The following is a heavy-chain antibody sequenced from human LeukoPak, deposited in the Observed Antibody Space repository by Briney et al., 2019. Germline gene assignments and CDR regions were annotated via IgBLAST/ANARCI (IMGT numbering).Heavy chain of an antibody. CDR3: ACYIRGLIT. J-gene: IGHJ4*02. D-gene: IGHD3-10*02. CDR1: GFSFSGHW. CDR2: ISPTGSTT. V-gene: IGHV3-74*01. Sequence: GGSLRLSCTASGFSFSGHWMHWARQLPGKGLVWVSRISPTGSTTSYADSVKGRFTVSRDDAKNTLYLQVNNLRAEDTAVYYCACYIRGLITWGQGTLVTVSS.